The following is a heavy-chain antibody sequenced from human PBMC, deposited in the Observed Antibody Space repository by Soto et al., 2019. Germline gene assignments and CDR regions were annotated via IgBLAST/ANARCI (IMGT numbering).Heavy chain of an antibody. CDR3: ARDGDYYDSSGFQRDYHYYGMDV. D-gene: IGHD3-22*01. V-gene: IGHV1-69*01. CDR2: IIPMLGIA. Sequence: QVQLVQSGAEVKKPGSSVKVSRQASGGSFSDYAIRWVRQAPGQGLEWMGGIIPMLGIADNAQKFQGRVIITADEYTSTVYMELSSLRSEDTAVYYCARDGDYYDSSGFQRDYHYYGMDVWGQGTTVTVAS. J-gene: IGHJ6*02. CDR1: GGSFSDYA.